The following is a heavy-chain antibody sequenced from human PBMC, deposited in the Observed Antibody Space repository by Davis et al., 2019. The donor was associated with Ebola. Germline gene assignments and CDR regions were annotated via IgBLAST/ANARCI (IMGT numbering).Heavy chain of an antibody. J-gene: IGHJ4*02. Sequence: GGSLRLSCAASGFTFSGSAMHWVRQASGKGLEWVGRIRSKANSYATAYAASVKGRFTISRDDSKNTAYLQMNSLKTEDTAVYYCNSTLIVTNDDYWGQGTLVTVSS. CDR3: NSTLIVTNDDY. D-gene: IGHD1-26*01. CDR2: IRSKANSYAT. CDR1: GFTFSGSA. V-gene: IGHV3-73*01.